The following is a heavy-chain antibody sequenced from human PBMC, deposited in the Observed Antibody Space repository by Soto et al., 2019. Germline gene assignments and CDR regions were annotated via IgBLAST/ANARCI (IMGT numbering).Heavy chain of an antibody. CDR1: GYTFTGYY. Sequence: ASVKVSCKASGYTFTGYYMHWVRQAPGQGLEWMGWINPNSGGTNYAQKFQGWVTMTRDTSISTAYMELSRLRSDDTAVYYCARDIAAAGSSDWFDPWGQGTLVTVSS. D-gene: IGHD6-13*01. CDR2: INPNSGGT. CDR3: ARDIAAAGSSDWFDP. J-gene: IGHJ5*02. V-gene: IGHV1-2*04.